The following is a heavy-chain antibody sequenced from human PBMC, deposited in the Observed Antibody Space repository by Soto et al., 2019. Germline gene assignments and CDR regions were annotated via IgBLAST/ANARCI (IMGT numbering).Heavy chain of an antibody. J-gene: IGHJ4*02. CDR2: VFSSGTT. CDR3: ARVGDSGYYWYFDY. Sequence: SETLSLTCTVSRGSIRSNYWRWIRQAAGKRLECIGRVFSSGTTNYNPSLKSRVTMSVDTSKNQLSLKLTSVTAADTAVYYCARVGDSGYYWYFDYWGQGALVTVSS. CDR1: RGSIRSNY. D-gene: IGHD3-22*01. V-gene: IGHV4-4*07.